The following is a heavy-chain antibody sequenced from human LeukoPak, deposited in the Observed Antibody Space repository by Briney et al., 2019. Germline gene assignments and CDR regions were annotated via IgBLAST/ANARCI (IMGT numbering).Heavy chain of an antibody. Sequence: ASVKVSCKVSGYTLTELSMHWVRQAPGKGLEWMGGFDPEDGETIYAQKFQGRVTMTEDTSTDTAYMELSSLRSEDTAVYYCARANPRPDIVVVPAAMKRQNWFDPWGQGTLVTVSS. D-gene: IGHD2-2*01. CDR3: ARANPRPDIVVVPAAMKRQNWFDP. V-gene: IGHV1-24*01. CDR1: GYTLTELS. CDR2: FDPEDGET. J-gene: IGHJ5*02.